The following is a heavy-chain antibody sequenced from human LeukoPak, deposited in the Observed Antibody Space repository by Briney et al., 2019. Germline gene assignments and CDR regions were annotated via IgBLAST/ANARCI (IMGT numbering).Heavy chain of an antibody. V-gene: IGHV4-34*01. D-gene: IGHD2-2*01. CDR3: AREGRCSSTSGYRSSVRYYYYYYMDG. CDR2: INHSGST. Sequence: SETLSLTCAVYGASLTGYYWSWVRQPPGKGLEWIGEINHSGSTNYNPSLKSRVTISVDTSKNQFSLKLSSVTAADTAVYYCAREGRCSSTSGYRSSVRYYYYYYMDGWGKGTTVTVSS. CDR1: GASLTGYY. J-gene: IGHJ6*03.